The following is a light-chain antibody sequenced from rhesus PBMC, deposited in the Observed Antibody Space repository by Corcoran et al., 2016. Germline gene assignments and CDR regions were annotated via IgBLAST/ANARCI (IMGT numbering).Light chain of an antibody. Sequence: DIQMSQSPSSLSASVGDRVTITCRASQGISSYLNWYQQKSGEAPNRLISNANSVACGVPSRFSGSGSGTEFTLTISSLQPEDFATYDCHKSNSNPRTDGQGTKVEIK. V-gene: IGKV1-32*02. CDR3: HKSNSNPRT. J-gene: IGKJ1*01. CDR1: QGISSY. CDR2: NAN.